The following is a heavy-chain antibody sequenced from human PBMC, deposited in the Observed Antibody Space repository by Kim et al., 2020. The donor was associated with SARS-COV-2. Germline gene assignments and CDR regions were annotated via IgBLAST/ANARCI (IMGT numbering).Heavy chain of an antibody. V-gene: IGHV3-48*02. J-gene: IGHJ6*02. Sequence: GGSLRLSCAASGFTFSSYSMNWVRQAPGKGLEWVSYISSSSSTIYYADSVKGRFTISRDNAKNSLYLQMNSLRDEDTAVYYCARLYYDSSGYYYYYYGMDVWGQGTTVTVSS. D-gene: IGHD3-22*01. CDR3: ARLYYDSSGYYYYYYGMDV. CDR1: GFTFSSYS. CDR2: ISSSSSTI.